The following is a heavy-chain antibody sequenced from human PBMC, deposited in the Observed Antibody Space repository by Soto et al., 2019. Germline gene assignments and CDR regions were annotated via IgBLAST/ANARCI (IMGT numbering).Heavy chain of an antibody. CDR3: AKGGGQQLPVGY. CDR2: ISGSGGST. J-gene: IGHJ4*02. D-gene: IGHD6-13*01. V-gene: IGHV3-23*01. CDR1: GFTFSSYA. Sequence: EVQLLESGGGLVQPGGSLRLSCAASGFTFSSYAMSWVRQAPGKGLEWVSAISGSGGSTYYADSVKGRFTISRDNSKNTLYLQMKRLRAEDTAVYYCAKGGGQQLPVGYWGQGTLVTVSS.